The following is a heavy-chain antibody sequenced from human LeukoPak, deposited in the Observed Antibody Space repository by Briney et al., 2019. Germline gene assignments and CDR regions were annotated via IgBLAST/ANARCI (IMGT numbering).Heavy chain of an antibody. V-gene: IGHV1-69*05. CDR1: GGTFSSYA. CDR3: ARERYYDCSGTLSLDY. CDR2: IIPIFGTA. Sequence: ASVKVSCKASGGTFSSYAISWVRQAPGQGLEWMGSIIPIFGTANYAQKFQGRVTITTDESTSTAYMELSSLRSEDTAVYYCARERYYDCSGTLSLDYWGQGTLVTVSS. D-gene: IGHD3-22*01. J-gene: IGHJ4*02.